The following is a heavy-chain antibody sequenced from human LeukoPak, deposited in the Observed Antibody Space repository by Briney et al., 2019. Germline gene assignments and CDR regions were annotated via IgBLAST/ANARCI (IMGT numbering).Heavy chain of an antibody. CDR3: AKDMVAAAGTSFDY. Sequence: GRSLTLSCAASGFTFDDYAMHWVRQARAKGLEGVSGISWNSGSIGYADSVKGRFTISRDNAKNSLYLQMNSLRAEDTALYYCAKDMVAAAGTSFDYWGQGTLVTVSS. J-gene: IGHJ4*02. V-gene: IGHV3-9*01. CDR2: ISWNSGSI. D-gene: IGHD6-13*01. CDR1: GFTFDDYA.